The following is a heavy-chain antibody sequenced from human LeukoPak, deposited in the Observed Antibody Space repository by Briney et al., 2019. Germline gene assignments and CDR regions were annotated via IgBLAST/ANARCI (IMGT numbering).Heavy chain of an antibody. Sequence: PSETLSLTCTVSGGSISSYYWSWIRQPPGKGLEWIGYIYYSGSTKYNPSLKSRVTISVDTTKNQFSLKLSSVTAADTAVYYCALSLHDSSGPEAELTRYFQHWGQGTLVTVSS. V-gene: IGHV4-59*01. CDR3: ALSLHDSSGPEAELTRYFQH. CDR1: GGSISSYY. CDR2: IYYSGST. J-gene: IGHJ1*01. D-gene: IGHD3-22*01.